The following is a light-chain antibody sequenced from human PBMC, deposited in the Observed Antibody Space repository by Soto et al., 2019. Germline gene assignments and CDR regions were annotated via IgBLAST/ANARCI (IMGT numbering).Light chain of an antibody. CDR2: DAS. J-gene: IGKJ1*01. V-gene: IGKV3-11*01. CDR3: QQRGNWPLT. CDR1: QSVSSY. Sequence: ESVLTQSPATLSLSPGERATLSCRASQSVSSYFTWYQQKPGQAPRLLIYDASNRATGIPARFSGSGSGTDFTLTIRSLEPEDFAVYYCQQRGNWPLTFGQGTKVEI.